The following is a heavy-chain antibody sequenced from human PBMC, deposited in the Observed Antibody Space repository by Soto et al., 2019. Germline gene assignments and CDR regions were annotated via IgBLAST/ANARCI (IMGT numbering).Heavy chain of an antibody. D-gene: IGHD3-3*01. CDR1: GFTFSSYA. CDR3: AKRPVLRFLEWLLDY. V-gene: IGHV3-23*01. J-gene: IGHJ4*02. Sequence: EVQLLESGGGLVQPGGSLRLSCAASGFTFSSYAMSWVRQAPGKGLEWVSAISGSGGSTYYADSVKGRFTISRDNSKNTLYLQMNSLRAEDMAVYYCAKRPVLRFLEWLLDYWGQGTLVTVSS. CDR2: ISGSGGST.